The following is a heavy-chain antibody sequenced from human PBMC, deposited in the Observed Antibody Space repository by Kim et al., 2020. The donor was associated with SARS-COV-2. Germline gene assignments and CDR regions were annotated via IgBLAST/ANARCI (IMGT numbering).Heavy chain of an antibody. J-gene: IGHJ4*02. D-gene: IGHD3-22*01. Sequence: VKGRFTTSRDNAKNTLYLQMNSLRAEDTAVYYCARARPIYYYDSSGYPLYWGQGTLVTVSS. V-gene: IGHV3-74*01. CDR3: ARARPIYYYDSSGYPLY.